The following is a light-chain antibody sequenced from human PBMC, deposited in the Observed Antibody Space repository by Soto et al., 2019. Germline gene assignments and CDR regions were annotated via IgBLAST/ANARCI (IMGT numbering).Light chain of an antibody. CDR3: QSYDSSLSALYV. Sequence: QSALAQPPSVSGAPGQRVTISCTGSSSNIGAGYDVHWYQQLPGTAPKRLIYGNSNRPSGVPDRFSGSKSGTSASLAITGLQAEDEADYYCQSYDSSLSALYVFGTGTKFTVL. CDR1: SSNIGAGYD. V-gene: IGLV1-40*01. J-gene: IGLJ1*01. CDR2: GNS.